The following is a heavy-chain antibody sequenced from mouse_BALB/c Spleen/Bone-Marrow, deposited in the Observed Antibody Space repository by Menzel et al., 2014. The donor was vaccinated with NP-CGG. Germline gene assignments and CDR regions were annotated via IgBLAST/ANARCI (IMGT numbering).Heavy chain of an antibody. V-gene: IGHV14-3*02. Sequence: VQLQQSGAELVKPGASVKLSCTASGFNIKDTYMHWVKQRPEQGLGWIGRIDPANGNTKYDPKFQGKATITADTSSNAAYLQLSSLTSEDTAVYYCAREDYGNSYAMDYWGQGTSVTVSS. J-gene: IGHJ4*01. CDR1: GFNIKDTY. CDR2: IDPANGNT. CDR3: AREDYGNSYAMDY. D-gene: IGHD2-1*01.